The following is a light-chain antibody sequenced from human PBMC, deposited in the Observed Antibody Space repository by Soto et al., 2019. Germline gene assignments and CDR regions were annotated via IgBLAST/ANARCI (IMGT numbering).Light chain of an antibody. CDR3: QQYNSYPPA. J-gene: IGKJ3*01. CDR2: KAS. V-gene: IGKV1-5*03. CDR1: QSISSW. Sequence: DIQMTQSPSTLSAYVGDRVTITCRASQSISSWLAWYQQKPGKAPKLLIYKASSLESGVPSRFSGSGSGTEFTLTISSLQPDDFATYYCQQYNSYPPAFGPGTKVDIK.